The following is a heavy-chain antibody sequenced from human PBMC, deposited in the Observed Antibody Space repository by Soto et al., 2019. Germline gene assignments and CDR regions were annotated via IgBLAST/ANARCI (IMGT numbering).Heavy chain of an antibody. CDR1: GFTFGYSY. V-gene: IGHV3-11*06. D-gene: IGHD2-15*01. CDR3: VRGGGGGLFDP. Sequence: GGSLRLSCAVSGFTFGYSYMSWIRQAQGKRLEWLSYISPGSRYPAYANSVKGRIIISRDNAKRSLYLQMMSLTAEDTAIYYCVRGGGGGLFDPWGQGTMVTVSS. CDR2: ISPGSRYP. J-gene: IGHJ5*02.